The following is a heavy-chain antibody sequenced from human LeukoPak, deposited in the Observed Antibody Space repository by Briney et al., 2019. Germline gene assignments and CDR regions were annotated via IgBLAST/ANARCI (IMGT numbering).Heavy chain of an antibody. D-gene: IGHD1-7*01. J-gene: IGHJ4*02. V-gene: IGHV3-74*01. CDR1: GFTFDDYG. CDR3: ARGELPHLDY. CDR2: INSDGSST. Sequence: GGSLRLSCAASGFTFDDYGMSWVRQAPGKGLEWVSRINSDGSSTSYADSVKGRFTISRDNAKNTLYLQMNSLRAEDTAVYYCARGELPHLDYWGQGTLVTVSS.